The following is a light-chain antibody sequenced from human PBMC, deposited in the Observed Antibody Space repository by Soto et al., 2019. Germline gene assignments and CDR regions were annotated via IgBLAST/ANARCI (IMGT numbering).Light chain of an antibody. CDR2: GAS. CDR1: QSVSTN. Sequence: IVMTQSPATLSVSPGERATLSCRASQSVSTNLAWYQQKPGQPPSLVVYGASARATGIPARFSGSGSGTEFTLTISSLQSEDFAVYYCQQYNNWPFTFGQGTKLEIK. V-gene: IGKV3-15*01. J-gene: IGKJ2*01. CDR3: QQYNNWPFT.